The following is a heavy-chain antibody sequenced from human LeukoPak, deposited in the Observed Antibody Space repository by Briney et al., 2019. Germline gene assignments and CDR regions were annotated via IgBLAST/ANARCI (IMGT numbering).Heavy chain of an antibody. Sequence: GGSLRLSCAASGFTFSSYGMHWVRQAPGKGLEWVAFIRYDGSNKYYADSVKGRFTISRDNSKNTLYLQMNSLRAEDTAVYYCAKPRPGSSWTFDYWGQRTLVTVSS. CDR1: GFTFSSYG. CDR3: AKPRPGSSWTFDY. CDR2: IRYDGSNK. J-gene: IGHJ4*02. V-gene: IGHV3-30*02. D-gene: IGHD6-13*01.